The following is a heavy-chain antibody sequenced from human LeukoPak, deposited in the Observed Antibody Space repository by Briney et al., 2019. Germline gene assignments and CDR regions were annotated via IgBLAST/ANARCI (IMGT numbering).Heavy chain of an antibody. J-gene: IGHJ3*02. CDR1: GGTFSSYA. D-gene: IGHD3-16*01. V-gene: IGHV1-69*13. CDR2: IIPIFGIA. Sequence: SVKVSCKASGGTFSSYAISWVRQAPGQGLEWMGRIIPIFGIANYAQKFQGRVTITADESTSTAYMELSSLRSEDTAVYYFAWGRDLGDRRALFSAFDIGAKGKRVTV. CDR3: AWGRDLGDRRALFSAFDI.